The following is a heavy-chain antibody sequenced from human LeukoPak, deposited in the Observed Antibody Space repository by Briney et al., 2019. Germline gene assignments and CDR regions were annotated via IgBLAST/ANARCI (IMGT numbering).Heavy chain of an antibody. D-gene: IGHD3-10*01. Sequence: GASVKVSCEASGYTFTGYYMHWVRQTPGQGLEWMGWINPNSGGTNYAQKFQGRVTMTRDTSISTAYMELSRLRSDDTAVYYCARGWVTMLTGYMDVWGKGTTVTISS. CDR1: GYTFTGYY. CDR3: ARGWVTMLTGYMDV. J-gene: IGHJ6*03. V-gene: IGHV1-2*02. CDR2: INPNSGGT.